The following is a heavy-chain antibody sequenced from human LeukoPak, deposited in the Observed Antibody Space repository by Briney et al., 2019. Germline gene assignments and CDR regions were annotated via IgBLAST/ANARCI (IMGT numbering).Heavy chain of an antibody. Sequence: PGGSLRLSCAASGFTYSIHWMTWVRQAPGKGLAWVANINEDRSAKYYVDSVKGRFTISRDNAKNSLFLQMNSLRAEDTAVYYCARDPRNVGLAPWGQGTLVTISS. CDR1: GFTYSIHW. CDR2: INEDRSAK. D-gene: IGHD2-15*01. J-gene: IGHJ5*02. V-gene: IGHV3-7*01. CDR3: ARDPRNVGLAP.